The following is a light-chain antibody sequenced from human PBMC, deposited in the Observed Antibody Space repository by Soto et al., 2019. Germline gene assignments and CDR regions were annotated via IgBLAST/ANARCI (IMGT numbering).Light chain of an antibody. V-gene: IGKV3-15*01. CDR1: QNVNAN. CDR2: GAS. J-gene: IGKJ1*01. Sequence: EVVMTQSPATLSVSPGERATLSCRASQNVNANLAWYQQKPGQAPRLLIHGASTMATGIPARFSGSGFGTEFILTISSLQSEDFAVYYCQQYNTWLWTFGQGTKVEGK. CDR3: QQYNTWLWT.